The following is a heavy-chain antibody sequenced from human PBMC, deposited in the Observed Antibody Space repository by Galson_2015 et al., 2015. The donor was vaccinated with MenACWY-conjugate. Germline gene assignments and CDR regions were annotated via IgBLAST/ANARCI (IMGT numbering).Heavy chain of an antibody. CDR3: ARCQITMVRGVIRGVGFFDY. CDR2: INPSGGST. CDR1: GYTFTSYY. V-gene: IGHV1-46*01. Sequence: SVKVSCKASGYTFTSYYMHWVRQAPGQGLEWMGIINPSGGSTSYAQKFQGRVTMTRDTSTSTVYMELSSLRSEDTAVYYCARCQITMVRGVIRGVGFFDYWGQGTLVTVSS. J-gene: IGHJ4*02. D-gene: IGHD3-10*01.